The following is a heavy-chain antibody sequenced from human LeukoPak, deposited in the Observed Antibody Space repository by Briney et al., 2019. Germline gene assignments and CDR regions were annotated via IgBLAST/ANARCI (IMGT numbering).Heavy chain of an antibody. V-gene: IGHV3-74*01. D-gene: IGHD3-22*01. CDR3: ASGDSSGYYYFDY. Sequence: GGSLRLSGAASGFIFCGHWMDWVRQAPGKGLVWVSRINSDGSSTTYAASVKGRFTISRDNAKNTLYLQMNSLRGEDTAVYYCASGDSSGYYYFDYWGQGTLVTVSS. CDR1: GFIFCGHW. CDR2: INSDGSST. J-gene: IGHJ4*02.